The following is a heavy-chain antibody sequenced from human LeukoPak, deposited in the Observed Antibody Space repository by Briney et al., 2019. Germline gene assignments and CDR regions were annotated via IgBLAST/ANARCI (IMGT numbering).Heavy chain of an antibody. CDR1: GGSFSGYY. CDR3: ARVSFWSGFRESNYFDS. V-gene: IGHV4-34*01. Sequence: SETLSLTCAVYGGSFSGYYWSWIRQPPGKGLEWIGEINHSGSTNYNPSLKSRVTISVDTSKNQFSLKLSSVTAADTAIYFCARVSFWSGFRESNYFDSWGQGTLVTVSS. J-gene: IGHJ4*02. D-gene: IGHD3-3*01. CDR2: INHSGST.